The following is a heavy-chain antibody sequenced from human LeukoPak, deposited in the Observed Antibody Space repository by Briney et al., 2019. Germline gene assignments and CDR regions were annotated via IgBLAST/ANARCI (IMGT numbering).Heavy chain of an antibody. Sequence: SETLSLTCTVSGGSISSYYWSRIRQPAGKGLEWIGRIYTSGSTNYNPSLKSRVTMSVDTSKNQFSLKLSSVTAADAAVYYCARELTPTRYDFWSGYRGGLDPWGQGTLVTVSS. V-gene: IGHV4-4*07. CDR3: ARELTPTRYDFWSGYRGGLDP. CDR1: GGSISSYY. CDR2: IYTSGST. D-gene: IGHD3-3*01. J-gene: IGHJ5*02.